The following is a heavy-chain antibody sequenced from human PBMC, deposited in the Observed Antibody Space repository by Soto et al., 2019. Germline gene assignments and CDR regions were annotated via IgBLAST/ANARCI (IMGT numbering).Heavy chain of an antibody. CDR2: INHSGST. CDR1: GGSFSGYY. D-gene: IGHD1-26*01. CDR3: ARGQKMATVGGNWFDP. V-gene: IGHV4-34*01. J-gene: IGHJ5*02. Sequence: SETLSLTCAVYGGSFSGYYWSWIRQPPGKGLEWIGEINHSGSTNYNPSLKSRVTISVDTSKNQFSLKLGSVTAADTAVYYCARGQKMATVGGNWFDPWGQGTLVTVSS.